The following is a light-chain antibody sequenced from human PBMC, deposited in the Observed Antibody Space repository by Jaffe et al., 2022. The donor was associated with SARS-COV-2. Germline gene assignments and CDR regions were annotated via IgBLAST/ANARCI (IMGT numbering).Light chain of an antibody. CDR3: QQYVNSPVT. Sequence: EIVLTQSPGTLSVSVGERATLSCRANETVNSGYLVWYQQKPGQAPRLLIYGTSIRTTGIPDRFSGSGSGTDFTLTISRLEPEDFAVYYCQQYVNSPVTFGRGTKVEIK. V-gene: IGKV3-20*01. J-gene: IGKJ1*01. CDR2: GTS. CDR1: ETVNSGY.